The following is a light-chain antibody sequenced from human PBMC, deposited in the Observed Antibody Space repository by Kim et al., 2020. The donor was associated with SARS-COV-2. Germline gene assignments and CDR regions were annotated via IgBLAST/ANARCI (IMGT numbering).Light chain of an antibody. J-gene: IGKJ1*01. CDR1: QRVSTK. CDR3: QQYNNWPPR. V-gene: IGKV3-15*01. Sequence: VAPGERATLSCRASQRVSTKLAWYQQKPGQAPRLLIDSASARATGIPARFSGSGSETEFTLTISSLQSEDFAVYYCQQYNNWPPRFGQGTKVDIK. CDR2: SAS.